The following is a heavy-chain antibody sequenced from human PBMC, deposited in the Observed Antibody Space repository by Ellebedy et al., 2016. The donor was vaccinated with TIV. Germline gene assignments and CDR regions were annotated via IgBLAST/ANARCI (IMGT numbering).Heavy chain of an antibody. CDR3: ARIGLLLDYFDY. CDR1: GDSDNSHSYY. CDR2: IYYSGST. V-gene: IGHV4-61*03. D-gene: IGHD3-3*01. Sequence: SETLSLTXTVSGDSDNSHSYYWAWIRQPPGKTLEWIGYIYYSGSTNYNPSLKSRVTISMETSSHFSLKLSSVTAADTAVYYCARIGLLLDYFDYWGQGTLVTVSS. J-gene: IGHJ4*02.